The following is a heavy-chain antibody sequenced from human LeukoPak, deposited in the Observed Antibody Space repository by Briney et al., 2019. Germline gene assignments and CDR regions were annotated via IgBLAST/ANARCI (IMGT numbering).Heavy chain of an antibody. V-gene: IGHV1-46*01. J-gene: IGHJ4*02. Sequence: ASVKVSCKASGYSFTSYYMHWVRQAPGQGLEWMGIISPSGGSTTYAQKLQGRVTMTRDTTTSTVYMELSSLRSEDTAVYYCARDDIAAAGTTPGYWGQGTLVTVSS. D-gene: IGHD6-13*01. CDR2: ISPSGGST. CDR1: GYSFTSYY. CDR3: ARDDIAAAGTTPGY.